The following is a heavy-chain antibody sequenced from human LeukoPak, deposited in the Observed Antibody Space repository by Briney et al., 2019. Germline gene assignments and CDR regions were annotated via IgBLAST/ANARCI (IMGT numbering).Heavy chain of an antibody. D-gene: IGHD6-19*01. V-gene: IGHV3-30*09. CDR3: ARDSVAGSLTFDY. Sequence: GGSLRLSCAASGFTFSSYAMHWVRQAPGKGLEWVAVISYDGSNKYYADSVKGRFAISRDNSKNTLYLQMNSLRAEDTAVYYCARDSVAGSLTFDYWGQGTLVTVSS. CDR2: ISYDGSNK. CDR1: GFTFSSYA. J-gene: IGHJ4*02.